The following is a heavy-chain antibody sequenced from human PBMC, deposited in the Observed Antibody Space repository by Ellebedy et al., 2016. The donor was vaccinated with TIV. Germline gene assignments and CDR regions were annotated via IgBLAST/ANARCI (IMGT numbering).Heavy chain of an antibody. D-gene: IGHD6-13*01. CDR3: TTRAAAGTGAFYY. J-gene: IGHJ4*02. CDR1: GFTFSNAW. CDR2: IKSKTDGGTT. V-gene: IGHV3-15*01. Sequence: GESLKISCAASGFTFSNAWMSWVRQAPGKGLEWVGRIKSKTDGGTTDYAAPVKGRFTISRDDSKNTLYLQMNSLKTEDTAVYYCTTRAAAGTGAFYYWGQGTLVTVSS.